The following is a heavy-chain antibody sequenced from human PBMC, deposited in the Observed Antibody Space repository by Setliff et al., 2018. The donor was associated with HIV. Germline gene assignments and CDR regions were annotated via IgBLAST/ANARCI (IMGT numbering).Heavy chain of an antibody. CDR1: GDSISSYF. CDR3: ARGRGSSSSWPIDY. D-gene: IGHD6-13*01. V-gene: IGHV4-59*06. CDR2: IYNTGST. Sequence: SETLSLTCTVSGDSISSYFWTWIRQHPGKGLEWIGYIYNTGSTYHSPSLESRVTISIDTSKNQFSLKLSSVTAADTAVYFCARGRGSSSSWPIDYWGQGTLVTVSS. J-gene: IGHJ4*02.